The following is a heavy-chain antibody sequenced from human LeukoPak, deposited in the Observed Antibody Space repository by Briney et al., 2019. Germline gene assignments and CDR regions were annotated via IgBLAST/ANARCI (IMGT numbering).Heavy chain of an antibody. Sequence: ASVKVSCKAYGYTFTSYYMHWVRQAPGQGLEWMGLINPTGGGTGYAQKFQGRVTMTRDMSTSTDYMELSSLRSEDTAIYYCARDNSVGDNAWWFDPWGQGTLVTASS. CDR2: INPTGGGT. CDR1: GYTFTSYY. D-gene: IGHD1-26*01. CDR3: ARDNSVGDNAWWFDP. J-gene: IGHJ5*02. V-gene: IGHV1-46*01.